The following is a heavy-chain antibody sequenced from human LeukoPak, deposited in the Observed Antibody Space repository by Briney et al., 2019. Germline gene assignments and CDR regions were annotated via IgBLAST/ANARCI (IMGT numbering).Heavy chain of an antibody. Sequence: SQTLSHTCTVSGGSISSGSYYWSWIRRPAGKGLEWIGRIYTSGSTNYNPSLKSRVTISVDTSKSQFSLKLSSVTAADTAVYYCAGGTEGYYMDVWGKGTTVTVSS. J-gene: IGHJ6*03. CDR2: IYTSGST. CDR1: GGSISSGSYY. V-gene: IGHV4-61*02. CDR3: AGGTEGYYMDV. D-gene: IGHD1-1*01.